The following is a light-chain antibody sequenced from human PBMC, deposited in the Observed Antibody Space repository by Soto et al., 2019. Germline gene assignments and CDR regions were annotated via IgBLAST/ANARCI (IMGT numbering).Light chain of an antibody. CDR3: QQYNGYSTWT. J-gene: IGKJ1*01. V-gene: IGKV3-11*01. Sequence: EIVLTQSPDTLSLSPGERATLSCRASQSVGTSLAWYQQKPGQAPSLLISDVSNRATGIPARFSGSGSRTDFTLTISSLEPEDFATYYCQQYNGYSTWTFGQGTKVDVK. CDR2: DVS. CDR1: QSVGTS.